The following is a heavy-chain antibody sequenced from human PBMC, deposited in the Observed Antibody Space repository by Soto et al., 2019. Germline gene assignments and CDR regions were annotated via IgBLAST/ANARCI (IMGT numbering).Heavy chain of an antibody. V-gene: IGHV3-13*01. D-gene: IGHD5-18*01. CDR3: AREIKDKVMNHYYNGVDV. J-gene: IGHJ6*02. CDR2: IGVGGDT. CDR1: GFTFSTSD. Sequence: GGSLRLSCAASGFTFSTSDMHWVRQPTGKGLQWVSGIGVGGDTYYADSVKGRFTISRENAKNSLYLQMNSLRDGDTAVYYCAREIKDKVMNHYYNGVDVWGQGTTVTVSS.